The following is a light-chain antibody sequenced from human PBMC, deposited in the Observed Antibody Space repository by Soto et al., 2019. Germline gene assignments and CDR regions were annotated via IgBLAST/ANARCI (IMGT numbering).Light chain of an antibody. Sequence: QSALTQPASVSGSPGQSITISCTGTSSDVGGYNYVSWYQHHPGKAPKLMIYDVSNRPSGVSNRFSGSKSGNTASLSISGLPPEDEADYYCSSYRTSNTRQIVCGTGTKVTVL. CDR2: DVS. CDR1: SSDVGGYNY. CDR3: SSYRTSNTRQIV. V-gene: IGLV2-14*03. J-gene: IGLJ1*01.